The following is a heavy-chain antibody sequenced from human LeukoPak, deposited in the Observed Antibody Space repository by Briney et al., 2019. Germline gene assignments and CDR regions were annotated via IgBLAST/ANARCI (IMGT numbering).Heavy chain of an antibody. Sequence: GGSLRLSCAASGFTFSSYGMHWVRQAPGKGLEWVAFIRYDGSNKYYADSVKGRFTISRDNSKNTLYLQMNSLRAEDTAVYYCAKDAAFSSSWSKIRFYYYYMDVWGKGTTVTVSS. J-gene: IGHJ6*03. CDR2: IRYDGSNK. V-gene: IGHV3-30*02. D-gene: IGHD6-13*01. CDR3: AKDAAFSSSWSKIRFYYYYMDV. CDR1: GFTFSSYG.